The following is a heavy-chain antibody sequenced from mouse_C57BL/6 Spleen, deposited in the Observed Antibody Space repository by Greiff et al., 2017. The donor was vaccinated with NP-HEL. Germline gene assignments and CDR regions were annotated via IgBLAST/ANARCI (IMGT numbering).Heavy chain of an antibody. CDR3: ARGYYGSRGNYAMDY. V-gene: IGHV1-54*01. CDR2: INTGSGGT. J-gene: IGHJ4*01. CDR1: GYAFTNYL. Sequence: QVQLQQSGAELVRPGTSVTVSCKASGYAFTNYLIEWVKQRPGQGLEWIGVINTGSGGTNYNEKLKGKATLTADKSSSTAYMQLSSLTSEDSAVYFCARGYYGSRGNYAMDYWGQGTSVTVSS. D-gene: IGHD1-1*01.